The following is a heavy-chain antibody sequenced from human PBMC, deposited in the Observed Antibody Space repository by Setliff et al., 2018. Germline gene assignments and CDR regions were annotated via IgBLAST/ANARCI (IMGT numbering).Heavy chain of an antibody. CDR2: IKQDGGEK. CDR1: GFTFGKYW. J-gene: IGHJ4*02. D-gene: IGHD6-19*01. V-gene: IGHV3-7*01. Sequence: GGSLRLSCATSGFTFGKYWTSWVRQAPGKGLEWVANIKQDGGEKYYVDSVKGRFTISRDNAKNSLYLQMNSLRAEDTAVYYCARGSGWYDFWGQGTLVTVSS. CDR3: ARGSGWYDF.